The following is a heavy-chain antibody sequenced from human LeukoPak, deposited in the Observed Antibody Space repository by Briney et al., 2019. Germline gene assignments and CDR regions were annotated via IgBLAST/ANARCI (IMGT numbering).Heavy chain of an antibody. D-gene: IGHD3-22*01. V-gene: IGHV3-23*01. Sequence: GGSLRLSCAASGFTFSSYAMNWVRRAPGKGLEWVSAISGSGGDTYHADSVKGRFTISRDNSKSTLYLQMNTLSAEDTAVYYCAKGSSTLIVAVMNYWGQGTLVTVSS. CDR3: AKGSSTLIVAVMNY. J-gene: IGHJ4*02. CDR1: GFTFSSYA. CDR2: ISGSGGDT.